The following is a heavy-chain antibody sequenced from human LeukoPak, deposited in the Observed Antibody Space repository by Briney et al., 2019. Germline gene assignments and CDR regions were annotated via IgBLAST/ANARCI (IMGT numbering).Heavy chain of an antibody. CDR3: ARELIEDQNWFDP. J-gene: IGHJ5*02. CDR2: LNPNSGVT. D-gene: IGHD2/OR15-2a*01. CDR1: GYTFIDYF. V-gene: IGHV1-2*02. Sequence: ASVTVSCKASGYTFIDYFIHWVRQAPGQGLEWMGWLNPNSGVTKYAQKFQGRVTMTRDTSISTAYKDLSGLRSDDTAVYFCARELIEDQNWFDPWGQGTLVTVSS.